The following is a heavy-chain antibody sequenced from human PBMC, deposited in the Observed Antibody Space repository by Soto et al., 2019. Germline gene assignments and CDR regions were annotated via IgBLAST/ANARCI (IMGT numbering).Heavy chain of an antibody. CDR2: ISAYNGNT. J-gene: IGHJ3*02. CDR3: ARGSGSYYIAAFDI. V-gene: IGHV1-18*01. Sequence: VKVSCKASGYTFTSYGISWVRQAPGQGLEWMGWISAYNGNTNYAQKLQGRVTMTTDTSTSTAYMELRSLRSDDTAVYYCARGSGSYYIAAFDIWGQGTMVTVSS. D-gene: IGHD1-26*01. CDR1: GYTFTSYG.